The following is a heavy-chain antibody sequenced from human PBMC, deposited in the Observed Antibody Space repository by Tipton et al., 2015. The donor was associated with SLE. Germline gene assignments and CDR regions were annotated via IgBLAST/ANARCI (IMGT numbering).Heavy chain of an antibody. J-gene: IGHJ3*01. CDR3: ARSRLYPSPDAFDV. CDR2: TDDYGST. V-gene: IGHV4-34*01. CDR1: GGSFSGYY. Sequence: TLSLTCAVYGGSFSGYYWSWIRQPPGKGLEWIGETDDYGSTNYNAYFKSRVTISVDTSKKEVYLRLSSVTAEDTAVYYCARSRLYPSPDAFDVWGQGTMVTVSS. D-gene: IGHD3-10*01.